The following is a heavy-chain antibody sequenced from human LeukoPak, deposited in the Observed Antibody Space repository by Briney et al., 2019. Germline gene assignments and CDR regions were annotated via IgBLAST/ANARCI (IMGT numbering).Heavy chain of an antibody. V-gene: IGHV4-39*01. D-gene: IGHD3-10*01. CDR3: ASYYYDSGTFYTKYFDP. CDR1: GGSITSSLYY. J-gene: IGHJ5*02. Sequence: SETLSLTCTVSGGSITSSLYYWGWIRQPPGKGLEWIGTIYYSGSTYYNPSLKGRVTISVDASKNRFSLRLTSVTAADTAVYYCASYYYDSGTFYTKYFDPWGQGTLVTVSS. CDR2: IYYSGST.